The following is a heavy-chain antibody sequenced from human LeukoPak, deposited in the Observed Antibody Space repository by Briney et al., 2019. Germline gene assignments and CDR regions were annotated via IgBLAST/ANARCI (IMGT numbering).Heavy chain of an antibody. V-gene: IGHV3-23*01. CDR1: GFTFSSYA. Sequence: PEGSLRLSCAASGFTFSSYAMSWVRQAPGKGLEWVSAISGSGGSTYYADSVKGRFTISRDNSKNTLYLQMNSLRAEDTAVYYCAKDLGFGELFSDYWGQGTLVTVSS. CDR2: ISGSGGST. J-gene: IGHJ4*02. D-gene: IGHD3-10*01. CDR3: AKDLGFGELFSDY.